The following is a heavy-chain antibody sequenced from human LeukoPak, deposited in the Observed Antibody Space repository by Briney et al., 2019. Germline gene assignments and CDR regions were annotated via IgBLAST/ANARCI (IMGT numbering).Heavy chain of an antibody. D-gene: IGHD3-22*01. V-gene: IGHV3-21*01. CDR3: ARGNDYYDTSGYYY. J-gene: IGHJ4*02. Sequence: GGSLRLACAASGFTFSNAWMSWVRQAPGKGLEWVSFISSSSSYIYYVDSVKGRFIISRDNAKNSLYLQMNSLRAEDTAVYYCARGNDYYDTSGYYYWGQGTLVTVSS. CDR2: ISSSSSYI. CDR1: GFTFSNAW.